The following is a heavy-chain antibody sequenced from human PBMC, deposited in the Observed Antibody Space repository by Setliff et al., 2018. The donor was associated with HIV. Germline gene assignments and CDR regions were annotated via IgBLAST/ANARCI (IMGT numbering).Heavy chain of an antibody. V-gene: IGHV1-46*02. Sequence: GASVKVSCKTFGYYFNIDYMHWVRQAPGQGLEWMGIISPFDDTTNYAQKLQGRVTMTTDTSTSTAYMELRSLRSDDTAVYYCARDFPMIVVVIFKGQNYYGMDVWGQGTTVTVSS. CDR3: ARDFPMIVVVIFKGQNYYGMDV. D-gene: IGHD3-22*01. CDR1: GYYFNIDY. CDR2: ISPFDDTT. J-gene: IGHJ6*02.